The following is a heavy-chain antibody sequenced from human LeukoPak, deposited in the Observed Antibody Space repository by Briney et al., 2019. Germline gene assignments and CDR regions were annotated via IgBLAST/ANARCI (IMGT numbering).Heavy chain of an antibody. Sequence: PGGSLRLSCAASGFTFSNFAMTWVRQAPGKGLEWVSSIVGSSSTYYADSLKGRFTVSRDNAKNSLYLQMNSLRAEDTAVYYCARIGAGSSRDYWGQGTLVTVSS. D-gene: IGHD6-13*01. CDR1: GFTFSNFA. V-gene: IGHV3-21*01. CDR2: IVGSSST. J-gene: IGHJ4*02. CDR3: ARIGAGSSRDY.